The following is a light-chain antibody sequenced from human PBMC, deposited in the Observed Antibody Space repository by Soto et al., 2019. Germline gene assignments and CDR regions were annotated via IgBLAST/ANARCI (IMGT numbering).Light chain of an antibody. J-gene: IGKJ4*01. Sequence: DIVMTQSPDSLAVSLGESATINCKSSQSVLYSSNNKNYLAWYQQKPGQPPKLLIYWASTRESGVPDRFSGSGSGTDLTLTISSLQAEDVAVYYCQQYYSTPLTFXGGTKVDIK. CDR2: WAS. CDR3: QQYYSTPLT. CDR1: QSVLYSSNNKNY. V-gene: IGKV4-1*01.